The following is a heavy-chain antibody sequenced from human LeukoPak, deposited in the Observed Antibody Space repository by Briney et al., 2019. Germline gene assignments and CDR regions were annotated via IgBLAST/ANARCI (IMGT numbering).Heavy chain of an antibody. J-gene: IGHJ4*02. CDR2: IKQDGSEK. V-gene: IGHV3-7*01. D-gene: IGHD1-26*01. Sequence: GGSLRLSCAASGFTFSSYWMSWVRQAPGKGLEWVANIKQDGSEKYYVDSVKGRFTISRDNAKNSLFLHMYSLRAEDTGVYYCARDLSGRYFDYWGRGTPVTVSS. CDR1: GFTFSSYW. CDR3: ARDLSGRYFDY.